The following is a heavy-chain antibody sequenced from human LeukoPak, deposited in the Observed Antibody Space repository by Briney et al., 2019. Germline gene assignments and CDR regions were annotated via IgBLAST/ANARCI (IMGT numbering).Heavy chain of an antibody. CDR3: ARARSGYVNPNDAFDI. V-gene: IGHV1-69*04. CDR2: IIPILGIA. D-gene: IGHD5-12*01. CDR1: GGTFSSYA. J-gene: IGHJ3*02. Sequence: SVKVSCKASGGTFSSYAISWVRQAPGQGLEWMGRIIPILGIANYAQKFQGRVTITADKSTSTAYMELSSLRSEDTAVYYCARARSGYVNPNDAFDIWGQGTMVTVSS.